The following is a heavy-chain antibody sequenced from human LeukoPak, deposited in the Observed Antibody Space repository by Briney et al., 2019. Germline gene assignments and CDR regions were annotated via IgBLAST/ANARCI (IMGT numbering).Heavy chain of an antibody. J-gene: IGHJ4*02. CDR3: ARLKSYSGRTERSDY. CDR1: GGSVSGYY. D-gene: IGHD1-26*01. V-gene: IGHV4-34*01. Sequence: SETLSLTCAVYGGSVSGYYWSWIRQPPGKGLEWIGEINHSASTNYNPSLKSRVTISVDTSKNQFSLKLSSVTAADTAVYYCARLKSYSGRTERSDYWGQGTLVTVSS. CDR2: INHSAST.